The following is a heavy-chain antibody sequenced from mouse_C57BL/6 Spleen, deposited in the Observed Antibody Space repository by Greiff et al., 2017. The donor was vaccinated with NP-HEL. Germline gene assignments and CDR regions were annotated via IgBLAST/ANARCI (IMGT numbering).Heavy chain of an antibody. J-gene: IGHJ2*01. V-gene: IGHV5-4*01. Sequence: DVQLVESGGGLVKPGGSLKLSCAASGFTFSSYAMSWVRQTPEKRLEWVATISDGGSYTYYPDNVKGRFTISRDNAKNNLYLQMSHLKSEDTAMYYCARRDGTRDYFDYWGQGTTLTVSS. CDR1: GFTFSSYA. CDR3: ARRDGTRDYFDY. D-gene: IGHD3-3*01. CDR2: ISDGGSYT.